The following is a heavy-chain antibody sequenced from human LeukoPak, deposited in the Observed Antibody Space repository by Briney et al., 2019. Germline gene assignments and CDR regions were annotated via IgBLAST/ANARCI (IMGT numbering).Heavy chain of an antibody. CDR3: ARDRTSHSYSYGD. J-gene: IGHJ4*02. V-gene: IGHV1-69*13. D-gene: IGHD5-18*01. CDR2: IIPIFGTA. CDR1: GGTFSSYA. Sequence: SVKVSCKASGGTFSSYAISWVRQAPGQGLEWMGGIIPIFGTANYAQKFQGSVTITADESTSTAYMELSSLRSEDTAVYYCARDRTSHSYSYGDWGQGTLVTVSS.